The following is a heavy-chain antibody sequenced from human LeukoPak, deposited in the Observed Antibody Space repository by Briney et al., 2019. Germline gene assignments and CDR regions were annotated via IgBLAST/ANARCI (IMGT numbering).Heavy chain of an antibody. D-gene: IGHD3-10*01. CDR2: IWNDGSNK. CDR1: GFTFSTYG. V-gene: IGHV3-33*01. J-gene: IGHJ3*02. Sequence: VGSLRLSCAASGFTFSTYGIHWVRQAPGKGLEWVAVIWNDGSNKYYADSVKGRFTISRDNSKNTLYLQMNSLRGDDTAVYYCASASGPFDIWGQGTMVTVSS. CDR3: ASASGPFDI.